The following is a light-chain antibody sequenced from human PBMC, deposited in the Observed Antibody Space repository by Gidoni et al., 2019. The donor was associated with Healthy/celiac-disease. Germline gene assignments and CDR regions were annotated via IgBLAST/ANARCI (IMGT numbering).Light chain of an antibody. J-gene: IGKJ5*01. CDR3: QRRSNGPPAIT. CDR1: QSVSSY. Sequence: EIVLTQSPATLSLSPGEGATLSCRASQSVSSYLAWYPQKPGQAPRLLIHDASNRATGIPARFRGSGCGTDLTFTISSRELEDVEVDKCQRRSNGPPAITFGQGTRLEIK. CDR2: DAS. V-gene: IGKV3-11*01.